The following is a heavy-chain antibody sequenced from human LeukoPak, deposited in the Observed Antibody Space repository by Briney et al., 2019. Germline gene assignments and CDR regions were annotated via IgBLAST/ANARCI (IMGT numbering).Heavy chain of an antibody. J-gene: IGHJ6*03. Sequence: GGSLRLSCAASGFTFSSYAMHWVRQAPGKGLEYVSAISSNGGSTYYANSVKGRFTISRDNSKNTLYLQMGSLRAEDMAVYYCARDQMLAPQTRDRAQPGFGVVHPPFPYYYMDVWGKGTTVTVSS. V-gene: IGHV3-64*01. D-gene: IGHD3-3*01. CDR3: ARDQMLAPQTRDRAQPGFGVVHPPFPYYYMDV. CDR2: ISSNGGST. CDR1: GFTFSSYA.